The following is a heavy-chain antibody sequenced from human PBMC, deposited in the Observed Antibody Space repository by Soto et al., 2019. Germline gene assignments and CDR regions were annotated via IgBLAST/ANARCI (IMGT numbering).Heavy chain of an antibody. CDR1: GGTFSSYA. Sequence: SVKVSCKASGGTFSSYATSWVRQSPGQGLEWMGGIIPIFGTANYAQKFQGRVTITADESTSTAYMELSSLGSEDTAVYYCASRYCSGGSCYRSPGLRDAFAIWGQGTMVTVSS. CDR3: ASRYCSGGSCYRSPGLRDAFAI. J-gene: IGHJ3*02. CDR2: IIPIFGTA. D-gene: IGHD2-15*01. V-gene: IGHV1-69*13.